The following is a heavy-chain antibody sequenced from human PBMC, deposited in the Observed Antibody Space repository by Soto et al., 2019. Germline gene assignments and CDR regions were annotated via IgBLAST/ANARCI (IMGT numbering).Heavy chain of an antibody. CDR2: VNPSGGHT. V-gene: IGHV1-46*01. J-gene: IGHJ4*02. D-gene: IGHD2-21*02. Sequence: QVQLVQSGAEVKKPGASVKVSCKASGDTFTDYYIHWVRQAPGQGLEWMGTVNPSGGHTTYAQHFLGRMTMTRDTSTSTLLMELTSLTSEDTAVYYCAGGGHVVVVTAALDYWGQGPLVTVSS. CDR3: AGGGHVVVVTAALDY. CDR1: GDTFTDYY.